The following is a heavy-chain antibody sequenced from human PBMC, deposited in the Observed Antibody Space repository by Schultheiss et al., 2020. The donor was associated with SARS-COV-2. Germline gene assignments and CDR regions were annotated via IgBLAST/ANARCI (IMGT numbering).Heavy chain of an antibody. J-gene: IGHJ6*02. D-gene: IGHD6-13*01. CDR2: ISAYNGNT. CDR3: ARGFGDSGSWKETPVVGHAGHYGMDV. Sequence: ASVKVSCKASGGTFTNSAISWVRQAPGQGLEWMGWISAYNGNTNYAQKLQGRVTMTTDTSTSTAYMELRSLRSDDTAVYYCARGFGDSGSWKETPVVGHAGHYGMDVWGQGTTVTVSS. CDR1: GGTFTNSA. V-gene: IGHV1-18*01.